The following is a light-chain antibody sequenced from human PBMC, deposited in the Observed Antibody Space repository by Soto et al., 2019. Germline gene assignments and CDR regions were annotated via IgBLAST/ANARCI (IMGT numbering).Light chain of an antibody. CDR2: AAS. V-gene: IGKV1-39*01. J-gene: IGKJ5*01. Sequence: DVRMTRSPSSLSASVGDRVTITCRAAESISRHLNWYQQKPGRAPDLLIYAASTLQNGVPSRFTGSGYGPEFTITITGLQLEDFATYYCQPDYSTLATFGKGTRLEIK. CDR3: QPDYSTLAT. CDR1: ESISRH.